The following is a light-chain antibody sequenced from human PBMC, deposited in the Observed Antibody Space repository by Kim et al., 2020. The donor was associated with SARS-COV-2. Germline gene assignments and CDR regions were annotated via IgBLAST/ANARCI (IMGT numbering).Light chain of an antibody. CDR1: HSNIGRNY. V-gene: IGLV1-47*01. CDR2: RGD. Sequence: QSGLTQPPSVSAIAGQSVTIPCSGSHSNIGRNYVYWYRLVSGAAPTLVIYRGDNRPSGLSERFSGSTSDTSASLAISGLRSEDEATYYCAAWDDSLVSYVFGPGTKVTVL. CDR3: AAWDDSLVSYV. J-gene: IGLJ1*01.